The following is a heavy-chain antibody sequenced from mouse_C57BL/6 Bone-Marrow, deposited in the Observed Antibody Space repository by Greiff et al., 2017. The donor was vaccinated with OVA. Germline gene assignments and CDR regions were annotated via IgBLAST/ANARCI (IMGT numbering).Heavy chain of an antibody. CDR1: GFTFSDYG. Sequence: DVQLVESGGGLVQPGGSLKLSCAASGFTFSDYGMAWVRQAPRKGPEWVAFISNLAYSIYYADTVTGRFTISRENAKNTLYLEMSSLRSEDTAMYYCARRGGSSYDWYFDVWGTGTTVTVSS. CDR3: ARRGGSSYDWYFDV. V-gene: IGHV5-15*04. D-gene: IGHD1-1*01. J-gene: IGHJ1*03. CDR2: ISNLAYSI.